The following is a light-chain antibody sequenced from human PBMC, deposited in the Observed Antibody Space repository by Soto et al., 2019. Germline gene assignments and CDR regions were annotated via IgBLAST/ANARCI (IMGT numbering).Light chain of an antibody. V-gene: IGLV2-8*01. J-gene: IGLJ3*02. CDR2: EVS. Sequence: QSALTQPPSASGSPGQSVTISCTGTSSDVGGGNYVSWYQQHPGKAPKLIIYEVSMRPSGVPDRFSGSKSANTASLTVSGLQAEDEADYYCTSRAGHSVSFGGGTKVTVL. CDR1: SSDVGGGNY. CDR3: TSRAGHSVS.